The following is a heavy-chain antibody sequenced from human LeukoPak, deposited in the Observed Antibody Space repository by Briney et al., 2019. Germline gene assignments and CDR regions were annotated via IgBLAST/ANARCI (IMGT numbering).Heavy chain of an antibody. CDR2: IYTGGST. V-gene: IGHV3-66*02. CDR1: GFTVSSNY. Sequence: GGSLRLSCAASGFTVSSNYMSWVRQAPGRGLEWVSDIYTGGSTYYADSVRGRFTISRDNSKNTLYLQMNSLRAEDTAVYYCAKEVEVSPSPDYWGQGTLVTVSS. J-gene: IGHJ4*02. D-gene: IGHD2-15*01. CDR3: AKEVEVSPSPDY.